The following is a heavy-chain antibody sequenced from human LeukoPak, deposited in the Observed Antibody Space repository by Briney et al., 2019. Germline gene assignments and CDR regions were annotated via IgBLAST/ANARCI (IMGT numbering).Heavy chain of an antibody. CDR1: GYSFTSYW. Sequence: LGESLKISCKGSGYSFTSYWIGWVRQMPGKGLEWMGIIYPGDSDTRYSPSFQGQVTISADKSISTAYLQWSSLKASDTAMYYYARGRMWKNLGYCSGGSCYDWFDPWGQGTLVTVSS. J-gene: IGHJ5*02. CDR3: ARGRMWKNLGYCSGGSCYDWFDP. CDR2: IYPGDSDT. D-gene: IGHD2-15*01. V-gene: IGHV5-51*01.